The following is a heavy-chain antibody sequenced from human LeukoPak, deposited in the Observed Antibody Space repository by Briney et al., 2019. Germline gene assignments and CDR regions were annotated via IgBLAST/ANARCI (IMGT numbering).Heavy chain of an antibody. Sequence: SETLSLTCAVYGGSFSGYYWSWLRQPPGKALEWIGEINHSGSTNYNPSLKSRVTISVDTSKNQFSLKLSSVTAADTAVYYCARGSLVLRFLEWLSQEAFDIWGQGTMVTVSS. D-gene: IGHD3-3*01. V-gene: IGHV4-34*01. CDR3: ARGSLVLRFLEWLSQEAFDI. J-gene: IGHJ3*02. CDR2: INHSGST. CDR1: GGSFSGYY.